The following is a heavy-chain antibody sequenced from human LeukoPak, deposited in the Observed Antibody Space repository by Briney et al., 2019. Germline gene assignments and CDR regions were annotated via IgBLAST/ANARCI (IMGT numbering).Heavy chain of an antibody. CDR3: ARGGIAAAVRAFDI. J-gene: IGHJ3*02. Sequence: SETLSLTCTVSGGSISSGGYYWSWIRQPPGKGLEWIGYIYHSGSTYYNPSLKSRVTISVDRSKNQFSLKLSSVTAADTAVYYCARGGIAAAVRAFDIWGQGTMVTVSS. D-gene: IGHD6-13*01. CDR2: IYHSGST. CDR1: GGSISSGGYY. V-gene: IGHV4-30-2*01.